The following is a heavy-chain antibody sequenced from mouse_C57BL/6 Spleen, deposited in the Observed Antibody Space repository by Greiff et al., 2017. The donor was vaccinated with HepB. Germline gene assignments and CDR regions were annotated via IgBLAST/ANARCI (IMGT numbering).Heavy chain of an antibody. D-gene: IGHD1-1*01. CDR2: ISDGGSYT. CDR1: GFTFSSYA. Sequence: EVKLVESGGGLVKPGGSLKLSCAASGFTFSSYAMSWVRQTPEKRLEWVATISDGGSYTYYPDNVKGRFTISRDIAKNTLYLQMSHLKSEDTAMYYCARDSWDYWGQGTTLTVSS. CDR3: ARDSWDY. V-gene: IGHV5-4*01. J-gene: IGHJ2*01.